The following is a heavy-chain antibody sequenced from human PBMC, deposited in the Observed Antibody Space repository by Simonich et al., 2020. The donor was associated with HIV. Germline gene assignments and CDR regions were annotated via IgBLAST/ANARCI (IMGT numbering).Heavy chain of an antibody. CDR3: ARNGIAARPDTSEVDY. CDR1: GGSFSGYY. Sequence: QVQLQQWGAGLLKPSETLSLTCAVYGGSFSGYYWSWIRQPPGEGLEGIAKINNGGSIYHNPSHKRRGTISVDTSKSQFSLKVSSVTAADTAVYYCARNGIAARPDTSEVDYWGQGTLVTVSS. CDR2: INNGGSI. V-gene: IGHV4-34*01. J-gene: IGHJ4*02. D-gene: IGHD6-6*01.